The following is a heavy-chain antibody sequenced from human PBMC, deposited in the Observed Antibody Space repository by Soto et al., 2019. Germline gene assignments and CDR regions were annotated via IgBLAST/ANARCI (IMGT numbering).Heavy chain of an antibody. CDR2: IYYSGST. CDR1: GGSISSSSYY. V-gene: IGHV4-39*01. D-gene: IGHD6-6*01. CDR3: FGGGFEQLVDYYYYYGMDV. Sequence: SETLSLTCTVSGGSISSSSYYWGWIRQPPGKGLEWIGSIYYSGSTYYNPSLKSRVTISVDTSKNQFSLKLSSVTAADTAVYYCFGGGFEQLVDYYYYYGMDVWGQGTTVTVS. J-gene: IGHJ6*02.